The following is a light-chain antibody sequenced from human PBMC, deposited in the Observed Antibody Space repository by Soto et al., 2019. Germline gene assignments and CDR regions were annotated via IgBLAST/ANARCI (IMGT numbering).Light chain of an antibody. CDR3: QQYGSSIT. J-gene: IGKJ5*01. V-gene: IGKV3-20*01. CDR1: QSVNFY. Sequence: EIVLTQSPGSLSLSPGARATPSCRASQSVNFYLAWYQQKPGQAPRLLIYGASSRATGIPDRFSGSGSGTDFTLTISRLEPEDFAVYYCQQYGSSITFGQGTRLEIK. CDR2: GAS.